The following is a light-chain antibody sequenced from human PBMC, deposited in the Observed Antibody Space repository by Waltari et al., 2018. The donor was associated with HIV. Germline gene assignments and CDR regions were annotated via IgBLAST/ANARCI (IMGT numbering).Light chain of an antibody. J-gene: IGKJ2*01. CDR3: QYYGSSPRYT. CDR1: QSLSSSF. V-gene: IGKV3-20*01. Sequence: IVLTQSPGTLSLSPGERAILSCRASQSLSSSFLAWYQQKPGQAPSLLMYATSSRATGIPDRFRGSGSGTDFILTISRLEPEDFGMYYCQYYGSSPRYTFGQGTKLEIK. CDR2: ATS.